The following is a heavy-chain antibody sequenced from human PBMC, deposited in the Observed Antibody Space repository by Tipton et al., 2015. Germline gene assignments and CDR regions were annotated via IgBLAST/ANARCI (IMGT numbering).Heavy chain of an antibody. J-gene: IGHJ4*02. CDR1: GDSVNSGNYY. Sequence: TLSLTCTVSGDSVNSGNYYWSWIRQPPGKGLEWIGYIYYSGTTYYNPSLKSRLTISLDRSKSHFSLQLTSVTAADTAVYYCARSGDTYIDYWGQGTLVAVSS. CDR2: IYYSGTT. V-gene: IGHV4-31*03. D-gene: IGHD5-18*01. CDR3: ARSGDTYIDY.